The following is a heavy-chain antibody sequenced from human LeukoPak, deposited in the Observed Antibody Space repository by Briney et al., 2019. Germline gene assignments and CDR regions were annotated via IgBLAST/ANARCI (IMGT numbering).Heavy chain of an antibody. D-gene: IGHD6-6*01. Sequence: GGSLRLSCAASGFTFSNAWMSWVRQAPGKGLEWVGRIKSKTDGGTTDYAAPVKGRFTISRDDSKNTLYLQMNSLKTEDTAVYYCTTDFYQYSSLYYFDYWGQGTLVTVSS. V-gene: IGHV3-15*01. CDR3: TTDFYQYSSLYYFDY. CDR1: GFTFSNAW. J-gene: IGHJ4*02. CDR2: IKSKTDGGTT.